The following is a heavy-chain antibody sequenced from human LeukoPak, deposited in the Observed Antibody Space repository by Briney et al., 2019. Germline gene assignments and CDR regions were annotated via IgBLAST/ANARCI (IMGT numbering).Heavy chain of an antibody. V-gene: IGHV3-23*01. Sequence: GGSLRLSCAASGFTFSSHAMNWVRQAPGKGLEWVSSISGSGGTTYYADSVKGRFTISRDNSKNTLYLQMNSLRAEDTAVYYCAKDRRGVPAAYNWFDPWGQGTLVTVSS. CDR1: GFTFSSHA. J-gene: IGHJ5*02. CDR3: AKDRRGVPAAYNWFDP. CDR2: ISGSGGTT. D-gene: IGHD2-2*01.